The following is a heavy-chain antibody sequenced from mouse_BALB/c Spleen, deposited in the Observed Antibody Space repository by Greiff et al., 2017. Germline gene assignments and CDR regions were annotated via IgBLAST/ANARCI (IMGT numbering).Heavy chain of an antibody. CDR2: ISDGGSYT. Sequence: EVQGVESGGGLVKPGGSLKLSCAASGFTFSDYYMYWVRQTPEKRLEWVATISDGGSYTYYPDSVKGRFTISRDNAKNNLYLQMSSLKSEDTAMYYCARDIGDYDGAWFAYWGQGTLVTVSA. J-gene: IGHJ3*01. CDR3: ARDIGDYDGAWFAY. D-gene: IGHD2-4*01. V-gene: IGHV5-4*02. CDR1: GFTFSDYY.